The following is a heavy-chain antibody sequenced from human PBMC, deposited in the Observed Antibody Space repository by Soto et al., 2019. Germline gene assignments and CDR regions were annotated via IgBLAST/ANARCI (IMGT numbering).Heavy chain of an antibody. CDR1: EFTFSSYA. CDR3: AKYPHYYDSSVRPFFYYGMDV. CDR2: ISGSRGST. Sequence: GRSLRLSCAASEFTFSSYAMSLVRQAPGKGLERVSAISGSRGSTYYAHSVKGRFTIXRDNSKNTLYLKMNRLRAEDTAVYYCAKYPHYYDSSVRPFFYYGMDVWGQGTTVTVYS. J-gene: IGHJ6*02. D-gene: IGHD3-22*01. V-gene: IGHV3-23*01.